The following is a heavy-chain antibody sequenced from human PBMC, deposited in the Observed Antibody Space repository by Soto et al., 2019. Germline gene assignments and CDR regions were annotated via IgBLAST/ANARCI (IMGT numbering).Heavy chain of an antibody. CDR3: AKEMTRGDYLFDY. V-gene: IGHV3-23*01. D-gene: IGHD3-22*01. Sequence: EVQLLQSGGGLVQPGGSLRLSCAASGFTFSSYAMSWVRQAPGKGLEWVSTICGTGGRTYYPDSVKGLFTIPRDNSKNTVYLQMNSLRGEDAAVYYCAKEMTRGDYLFDYWGQGPLVTVSS. CDR1: GFTFSSYA. J-gene: IGHJ4*02. CDR2: ICGTGGRT.